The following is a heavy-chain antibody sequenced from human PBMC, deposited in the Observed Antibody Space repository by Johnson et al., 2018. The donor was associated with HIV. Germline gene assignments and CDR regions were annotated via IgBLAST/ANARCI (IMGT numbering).Heavy chain of an antibody. CDR2: ISYDGINK. D-gene: IGHD6-13*01. CDR3: TRARYSSSWYNGDAFDI. V-gene: IGHV3-30*04. J-gene: IGHJ3*02. Sequence: QVQLVESGGGVVQPGRSLRLSCAASGFTFSSCAMHWVRQAPGKGLEWETIISYDGINKYYAESVKGRFTISRDISKDTLYLQMNSLRAEDTALYYCTRARYSSSWYNGDAFDIWGQGTMVTVSS. CDR1: GFTFSSCA.